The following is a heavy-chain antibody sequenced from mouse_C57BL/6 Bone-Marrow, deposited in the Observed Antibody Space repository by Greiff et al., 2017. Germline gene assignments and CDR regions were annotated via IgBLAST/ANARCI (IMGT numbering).Heavy chain of an antibody. CDR2: INPSNGGT. Sequence: QVQLQQSGTELVKPGASVKLSCKASGYTFTSYWMHWVKQRPGQGLEWIGNINPSNGGTNYNEKFKSKATLTVDKSSSTAYMQLSSLTSEDSAVYYCARSATVVATRDYWGQGTSVTVSS. D-gene: IGHD1-1*01. V-gene: IGHV1-53*01. CDR1: GYTFTSYW. CDR3: ARSATVVATRDY. J-gene: IGHJ4*01.